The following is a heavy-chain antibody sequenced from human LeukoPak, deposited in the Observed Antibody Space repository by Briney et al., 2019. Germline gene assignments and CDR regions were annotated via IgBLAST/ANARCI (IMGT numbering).Heavy chain of an antibody. CDR2: IYYSGST. CDR1: GGSISSYY. J-gene: IGHJ4*02. V-gene: IGHV4-59*01. Sequence: PSETLSLTCTVSGGSISSYYWSWIRQPPGKGLEWIGYIYYSGSTNYNPSLKSRVTISVDTSKNQFSLKLSSVTAADTAVYYCARADGYYGSGSYYSHFDYWGQGTLVTVSS. D-gene: IGHD3-10*01. CDR3: ARADGYYGSGSYYSHFDY.